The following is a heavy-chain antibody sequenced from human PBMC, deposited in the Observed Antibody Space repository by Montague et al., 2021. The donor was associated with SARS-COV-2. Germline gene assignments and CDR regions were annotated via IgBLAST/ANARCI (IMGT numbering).Heavy chain of an antibody. CDR1: GFTFSTYW. CDR3: AREFDC. V-gene: IGHV3-7*01. Sequence: SLRLSCPASGFTFSTYWMNWVRQAPGKGLEWVANVNEDGSEEYFVDSVKGRFTISRDNAKNSLFLQMNSLRAEDTAVYYCAREFDCWGRGTLVTVSS. J-gene: IGHJ4*02. CDR2: VNEDGSEE.